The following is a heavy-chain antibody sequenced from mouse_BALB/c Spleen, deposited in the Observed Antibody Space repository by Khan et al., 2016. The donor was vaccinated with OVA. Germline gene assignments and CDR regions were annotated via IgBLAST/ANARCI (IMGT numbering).Heavy chain of an antibody. V-gene: IGHV5-17*02. CDR1: GFTFSSFG. D-gene: IGHD1-1*02. Sequence: VELVESGGGLVQPGGSRKLSCAASGFTFSSFGMHWVRQAPEKGLEWVAYISSGSSTIYFADTVKGRFTISRDNPKNTLFLQMTSRRSEDTAKYYCAREDYGHWYVDVWGAGTTVTVSS. CDR2: ISSGSSTI. J-gene: IGHJ1*01. CDR3: AREDYGHWYVDV.